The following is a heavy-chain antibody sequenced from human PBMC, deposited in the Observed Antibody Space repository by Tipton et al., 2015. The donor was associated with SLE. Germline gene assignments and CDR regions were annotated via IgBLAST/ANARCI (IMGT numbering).Heavy chain of an antibody. CDR1: GGSASGYY. CDR3: ARGRVDYIRGSYRPSSLDY. D-gene: IGHD3-16*02. V-gene: IGHV4-34*01. Sequence: TLSLTCGVSGGSASGYYWSWIRQFPGKGLEWIGDIHDSGDSNSNPALKSRVTMSVDTSENQISLKLSSVTAADTALYYCARGRVDYIRGSYRPSSLDYWGQGTQVTVSS. CDR2: IHDSGDS. J-gene: IGHJ4*02.